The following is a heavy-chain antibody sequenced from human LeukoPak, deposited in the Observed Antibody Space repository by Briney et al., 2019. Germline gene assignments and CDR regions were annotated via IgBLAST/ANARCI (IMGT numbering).Heavy chain of an antibody. J-gene: IGHJ4*02. V-gene: IGHV4-59*08. Sequence: SETLSLTCTVSGGPMTSHFWSWIRQPPGKGLEWIGYVYHSGSTSYNPSLKSRVSISEDTSKNQFSLKLSSVTAADTAVYYCARANPNWNSPDYWGQGTLVTVSS. CDR3: ARANPNWNSPDY. CDR1: GGPMTSHF. D-gene: IGHD1-1*01. CDR2: VYHSGST.